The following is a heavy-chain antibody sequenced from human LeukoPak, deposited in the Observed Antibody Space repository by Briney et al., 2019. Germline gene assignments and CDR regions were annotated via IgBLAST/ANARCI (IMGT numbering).Heavy chain of an antibody. J-gene: IGHJ4*02. Sequence: AGGSLRLSCAASGFPFSSYSMTWVRQAPGKGLEWVANIKPDGTTKFYVDSVKGRFTISRDNALNSLYLQMNSLRAEDTAIYYCARSIPYGTTWYGRSDYWGQGTLVTVSP. CDR3: ARSIPYGTTWYGRSDY. D-gene: IGHD6-13*01. CDR1: GFPFSSYS. V-gene: IGHV3-7*03. CDR2: IKPDGTTK.